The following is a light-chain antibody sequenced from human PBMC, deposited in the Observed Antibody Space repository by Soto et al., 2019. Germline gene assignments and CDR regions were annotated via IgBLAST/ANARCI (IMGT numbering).Light chain of an antibody. J-gene: IGKJ1*01. CDR2: GAS. V-gene: IGKV3-20*01. CDR3: QQYGSSPWT. Sequence: EIVLTQSPGTLSLSPGERATLSCRASQSVSNNYIAWYQQKPGQAPRLLIYGASSRATGMPDRFSGSGSGTDFTLTISRLEPEDFAVYYCQQYGSSPWTFGQGTKVEI. CDR1: QSVSNNY.